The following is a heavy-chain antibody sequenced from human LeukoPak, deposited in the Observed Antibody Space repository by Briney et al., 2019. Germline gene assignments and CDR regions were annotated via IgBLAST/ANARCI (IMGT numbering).Heavy chain of an antibody. J-gene: IGHJ5*02. CDR1: GYTFTSYD. V-gene: IGHV1-8*01. D-gene: IGHD2-15*01. CDR2: MNPNSGNT. CDR3: ARVGLSRGGFDP. Sequence: ASVKVSCKASGYTFTSYDINWVRQATGQGLEWMGWMNPNSGNTGYAQKFQGRVTMTRNTSISTAYMELGSLRSGDTAVYYCARVGLSRGGFDPWGQGTLVTVSS.